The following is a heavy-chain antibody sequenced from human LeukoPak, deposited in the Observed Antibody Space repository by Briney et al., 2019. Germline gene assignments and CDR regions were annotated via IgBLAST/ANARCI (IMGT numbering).Heavy chain of an antibody. D-gene: IGHD2-2*01. J-gene: IGHJ4*02. CDR1: GGSFSGYY. V-gene: IGHV4-34*01. CDR3: ARGRISTRPYYFDY. CDR2: INHSGST. Sequence: SETLSLTCAVYGGSFSGYYWSWIRQPPGKGLEWIGEINHSGSTNYNPSLKSRVTISVETSKNQFSLKLSSVTAADTAAYYCARGRISTRPYYFDYWGQGTLVTVSS.